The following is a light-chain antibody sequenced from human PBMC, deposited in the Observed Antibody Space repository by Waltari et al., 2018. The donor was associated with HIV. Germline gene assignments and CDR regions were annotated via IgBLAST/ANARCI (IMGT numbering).Light chain of an antibody. J-gene: IGLJ1*01. CDR2: DVT. CDR1: SSDVGATNY. V-gene: IGLV2-23*02. Sequence: QSALTQPASVSGSPGQSITISRTGTSSDVGATNYVAWYQQHPGKAPKLMIYDVTKRPSGVSNRFSGSKSANTASLTISGLQAEDEADYYCCSYAGSSTYVFGSGTKVTVL. CDR3: CSYAGSSTYV.